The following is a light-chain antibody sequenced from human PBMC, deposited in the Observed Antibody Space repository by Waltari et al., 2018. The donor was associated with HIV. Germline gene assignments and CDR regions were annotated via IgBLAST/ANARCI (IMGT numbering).Light chain of an antibody. CDR1: STDFTTYAS. CDR2: DAN. V-gene: IGLV2-14*01. Sequence: QSALTQPASVSASLGQSITISCITTSTDFTTYASVSWYQHHPGNAPQLVIYDANVRPSAAPFRFAGSKSGNTASLIISDVQPEDEAHYYCSSYFSPGGLVFGGGTKLTVL. CDR3: SSYFSPGGLV. J-gene: IGLJ3*02.